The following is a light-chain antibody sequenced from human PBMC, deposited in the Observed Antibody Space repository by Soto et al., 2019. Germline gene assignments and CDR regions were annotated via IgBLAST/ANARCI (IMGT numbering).Light chain of an antibody. V-gene: IGLV4-69*01. Sequence: QLVLTQSPSASASLGASVKLTCTLSSGHGSYAIAWHQQQPEKGPRYLMKINMDGSHTKGDGIPDRFSGSSSGAERYLTISSLQSEDEADYYCQTWGAGIAVFGGGTQLTVL. CDR3: QTWGAGIAV. J-gene: IGLJ7*01. CDR1: SGHGSYA. CDR2: INMDGSH.